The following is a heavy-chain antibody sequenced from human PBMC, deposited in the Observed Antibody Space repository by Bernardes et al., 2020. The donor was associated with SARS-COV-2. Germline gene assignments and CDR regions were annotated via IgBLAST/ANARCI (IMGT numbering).Heavy chain of an antibody. D-gene: IGHD2-2*02. CDR2: IKIKTDGGTT. J-gene: IGHJ3*02. CDR1: GFTFSNAW. CDR3: TTVKGQLLYWGAFDI. Sequence: GGSLRLSCAASGFTFSNAWMSWVRQAPGKGLEWVGRIKIKTDGGTTDYAAPVKGRFTISRDDSKNTLYLQMNSLKTEDTAVYYCTTVKGQLLYWGAFDIWGQGTMVTVSS. V-gene: IGHV3-15*01.